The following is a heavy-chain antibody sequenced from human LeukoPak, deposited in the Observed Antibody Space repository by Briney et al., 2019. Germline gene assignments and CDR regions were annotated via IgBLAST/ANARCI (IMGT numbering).Heavy chain of an antibody. CDR1: GFTVSSNY. J-gene: IGHJ4*02. D-gene: IGHD1-1*01. Sequence: GGSLRLSCAASGFTVSSNYMSWVRQAPGKGREWVSVIYSGGSTYYPESVKGRFTIPRDNSKTTLYLQMNSLRAEDTAVYYCARAPGYGAAYYFDYWGEGPLVTVS. CDR3: ARAPGYGAAYYFDY. CDR2: IYSGGST. V-gene: IGHV3-53*05.